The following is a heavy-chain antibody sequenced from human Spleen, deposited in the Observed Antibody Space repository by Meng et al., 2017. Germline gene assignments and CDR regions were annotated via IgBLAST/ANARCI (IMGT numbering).Heavy chain of an antibody. CDR3: VHSEVTTYYFDY. V-gene: IGHV2-5*01. Sequence: QITFKESGPTLVKPTQTLTLTCTFSGFSLFTNGVGVGWIRQPPGKAPEWLALIYWNDDGRYSPSLKSRLTITKDISRNQVVLTMTNMDPVDTATYYCVHSEVTTYYFDYWGQGILVTVSS. D-gene: IGHD4-17*01. J-gene: IGHJ4*02. CDR1: GFSLFTNGVG. CDR2: IYWNDDG.